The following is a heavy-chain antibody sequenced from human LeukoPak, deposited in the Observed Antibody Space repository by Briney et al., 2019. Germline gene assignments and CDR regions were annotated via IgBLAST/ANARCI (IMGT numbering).Heavy chain of an antibody. CDR3: AKDIVGATLWYFDY. V-gene: IGHV3-9*01. CDR1: GFTFSSYA. D-gene: IGHD1-26*01. CDR2: ISWNSGSI. J-gene: IGHJ4*02. Sequence: GGSLRLSCAASGFTFSSYAMHWVRQAPGKGLEWVSGISWNSGSIGYADSVKGRFTISRDNAKNSLYLQMNSLRAEDTALYYCAKDIVGATLWYFDYWGQGTLVTVSS.